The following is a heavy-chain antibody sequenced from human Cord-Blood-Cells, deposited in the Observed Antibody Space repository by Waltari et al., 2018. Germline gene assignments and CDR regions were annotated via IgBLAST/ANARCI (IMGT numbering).Heavy chain of an antibody. D-gene: IGHD1-7*01. CDR2: IDGVGST. V-gene: IGHV3-53*01. CDR3: AREELNYGMDV. CDR1: GFTVSSNY. J-gene: IGHJ6*02. Sequence: EVQLVESGGGLIQPGGSLRLACAASGFTVSSNYMSWVRQAPGKGLECVSVIDGVGSTYYADSLKGRFTISRDNSKNTLYLQMNSLRAEDTAVYYCAREELNYGMDVWGQGTTVTVSS.